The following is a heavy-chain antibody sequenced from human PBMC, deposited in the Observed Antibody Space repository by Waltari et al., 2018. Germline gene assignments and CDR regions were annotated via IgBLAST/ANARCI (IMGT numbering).Heavy chain of an antibody. V-gene: IGHV3-33*01. CDR1: GFTFSRVG. Sequence: QVQLVESGGGVVQPGRSLRRSGAASGFTFSRVGMHWVRQAPGKGLEWVAVIWHDGSNEYYVDSVKGRFTISRDNSKNTLYLQMNSLRAEDSAVYYCASQSTTLFDYWGQGTLVTVSS. D-gene: IGHD2-15*01. CDR2: IWHDGSNE. CDR3: ASQSTTLFDY. J-gene: IGHJ4*02.